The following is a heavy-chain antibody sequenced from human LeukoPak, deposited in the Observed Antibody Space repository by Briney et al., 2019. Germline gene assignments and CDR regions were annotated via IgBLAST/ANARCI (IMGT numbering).Heavy chain of an antibody. CDR3: ARDGVDDSSGHYHFDY. V-gene: IGHV1-2*04. CDR2: TNPNSGGT. CDR1: GYTFTGYY. J-gene: IGHJ4*02. Sequence: ASVKVSCKASGYTFTGYYMHWVRQAPGQGLEWMGWTNPNSGGTNYAQKFQGWVTMTRDTSISTAYMELSRLRSDDTAVYYCARDGVDDSSGHYHFDYWGQGTLVTVSS. D-gene: IGHD3-22*01.